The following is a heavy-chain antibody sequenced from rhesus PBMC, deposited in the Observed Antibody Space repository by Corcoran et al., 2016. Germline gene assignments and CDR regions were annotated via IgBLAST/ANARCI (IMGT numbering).Heavy chain of an antibody. J-gene: IGHJ6*01. Sequence: EVQLVQSGAEVKRPGESLKISCKTSGYSFTSYWISWVRQMPGKGLEWMRAIDPSDSDTRSSPSFQGQVTISADKTIITAYLQWSSLKASDTATYYCAKGPYYKFWTGYYEEGYGLDSWGQGVVVTVSS. CDR2: IDPSDSDT. CDR1: GYSFTSYW. CDR3: AKGPYYKFWTGYYEEGYGLDS. V-gene: IGHV5-2*01. D-gene: IGHD3-3*01.